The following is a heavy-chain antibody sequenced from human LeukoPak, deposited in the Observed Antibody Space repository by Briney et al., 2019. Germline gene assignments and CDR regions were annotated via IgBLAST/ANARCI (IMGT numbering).Heavy chain of an antibody. CDR3: AREERYYDILTTNYYYGMDV. J-gene: IGHJ6*02. CDR1: GGTFSSYA. CDR2: IIPIFGTA. Sequence: SVKVSCKASGGTFSSYAISWVRQAPGQGLEWMGGIIPIFGTANYAQKFQGRVTITADESTSTAYMELSSLKSEDTAVYYCAREERYYDILTTNYYYGMDVWGQGTTVTVSS. D-gene: IGHD3-9*01. V-gene: IGHV1-69*13.